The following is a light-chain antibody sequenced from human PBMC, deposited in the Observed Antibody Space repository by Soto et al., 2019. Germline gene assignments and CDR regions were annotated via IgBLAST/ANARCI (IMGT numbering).Light chain of an antibody. CDR1: QSVSSY. V-gene: IGKV3-11*01. CDR2: DAS. CDR3: QQRSNWPPLT. J-gene: IGKJ4*02. Sequence: EIVLTQSPATLSLSPGERATLSCRASQSVSSYLAWYQQKPGQAPRLLIYDASNRATGIPARFSGSGSGTDFTLTISRREPEDCAVYYCQQRSNWPPLTFGGGTNVEIK.